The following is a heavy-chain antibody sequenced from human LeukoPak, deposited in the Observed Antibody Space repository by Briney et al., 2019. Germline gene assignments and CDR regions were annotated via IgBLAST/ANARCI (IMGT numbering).Heavy chain of an antibody. V-gene: IGHV3-33*08. CDR1: GFTFTSYA. CDR3: ARAGGMDV. CDR2: IWYDGSNK. Sequence: PGESLRLSCAASGFTFTSYAMNWVRQAPGKGLEWVAVIWYDGSNKYYADSVKGRFTISRDNSKNTLYLQMNSLRAEDTAVYYCARAGGMDVWGQGTTVTVSS. J-gene: IGHJ6*01.